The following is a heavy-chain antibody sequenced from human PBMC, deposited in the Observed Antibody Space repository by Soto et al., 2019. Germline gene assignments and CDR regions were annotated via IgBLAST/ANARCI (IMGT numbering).Heavy chain of an antibody. CDR3: AKDRLAGNFDY. V-gene: IGHV4-61*01. CDR1: GGSVSSGSYY. CDR2: IYYSGST. J-gene: IGHJ4*02. Sequence: SETLSLTCTVSGGSVSSGSYYWSWIRQPPGKGLEWIGYIYYSGSTNYNPSLKSRVTISVDTSKNQFSLKLSSVTAADTAVYYCAKDRLAGNFDYWGQGTQVTVSS.